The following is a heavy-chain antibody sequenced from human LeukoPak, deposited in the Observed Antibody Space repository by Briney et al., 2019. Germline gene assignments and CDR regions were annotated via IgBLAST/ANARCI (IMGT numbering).Heavy chain of an antibody. D-gene: IGHD2-15*01. J-gene: IGHJ3*02. CDR2: SNPNSGDT. V-gene: IGHV1-2*02. CDR1: GYTFTGYY. CDR3: ARDLALGYCSGGSCYSYAFDI. Sequence: GASVKVSCKTSGYTFTGYYMDWVRQAPGQGLEWMGGSNPNSGDTNYAQKFQGRVTITRDTSASTAYMELSSLRSEDTAVYYCARDLALGYCSGGSCYSYAFDIWGQGTMVTVSS.